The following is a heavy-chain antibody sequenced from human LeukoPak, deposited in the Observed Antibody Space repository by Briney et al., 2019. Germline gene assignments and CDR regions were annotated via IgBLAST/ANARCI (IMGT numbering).Heavy chain of an antibody. D-gene: IGHD3-3*01. CDR3: ARDQTRGYYQSGAFDL. CDR2: VSSSSTYI. Sequence: GGSLRLSCAASGFTFSDHTMNWVRQAPGRGLEWVSYVSSSSTYIYYADSLKGRFTISRDNAKSSLYLQINSLRAEDTAVYYCARDQTRGYYQSGAFDLWGQGTMVTVSS. V-gene: IGHV3-21*01. J-gene: IGHJ3*01. CDR1: GFTFSDHT.